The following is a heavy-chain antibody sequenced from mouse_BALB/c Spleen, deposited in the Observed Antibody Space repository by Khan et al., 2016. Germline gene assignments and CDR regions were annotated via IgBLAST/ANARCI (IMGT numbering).Heavy chain of an antibody. CDR2: INPSNGRT. CDR1: GYTFTSYW. V-gene: IGHV1S81*02. CDR3: ARYYEGFAY. D-gene: IGHD2-4*01. Sequence: QVQLQQPGAELVKPGASVKLSCKASGYTFTSYWMHWVKQRPGQGLEWIGEINPSNGRTNYNEKFKTKATLTVDKSSSTAYIQLSSLTSYDSAVYYCARYYEGFAYLGQGTLVTVSA. J-gene: IGHJ3*01.